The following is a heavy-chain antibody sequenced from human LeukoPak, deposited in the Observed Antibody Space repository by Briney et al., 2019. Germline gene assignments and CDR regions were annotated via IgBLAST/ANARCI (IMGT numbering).Heavy chain of an antibody. Sequence: SETLSLTCAVYGGSFSGYYWSWIRQPPGKGLEWIGEINQSGSTNYSPSLKSRVTISVDTSKNQFSLKLSSVTAADTAVYYCARGPGLRFLEWLLHRYFDYWGQGTLVTVSS. CDR2: INQSGST. J-gene: IGHJ4*02. D-gene: IGHD3-3*01. CDR3: ARGPGLRFLEWLLHRYFDY. V-gene: IGHV4-34*01. CDR1: GGSFSGYY.